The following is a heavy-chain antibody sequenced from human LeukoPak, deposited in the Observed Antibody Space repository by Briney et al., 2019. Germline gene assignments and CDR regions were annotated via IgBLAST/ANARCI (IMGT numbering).Heavy chain of an antibody. CDR3: ASCTGPYYYGMDV. CDR1: GGSISSYY. J-gene: IGHJ6*02. CDR2: IYYSGST. V-gene: IGHV4-59*01. Sequence: SETLSLTCTVSGGSISSYYWSWIRQPPGKGLEWIGYIYYSGSTNYNPSLKSRVTISVDTSKNQFSLKLRSVTAADTAVYYCASCTGPYYYGMDVWGQGTTVTVSS. D-gene: IGHD2-8*01.